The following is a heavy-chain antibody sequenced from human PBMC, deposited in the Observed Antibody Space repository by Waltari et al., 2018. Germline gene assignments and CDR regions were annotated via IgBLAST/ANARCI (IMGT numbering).Heavy chain of an antibody. CDR2: IYTSGST. CDR3: ARVGASSGYYSYYYYMDV. V-gene: IGHV4-61*02. D-gene: IGHD3-22*01. CDR1: GGSISSGSYY. J-gene: IGHJ6*03. Sequence: QAQLQESGPGLVKPSQTLSLTCTVSGGSISSGSYYWSWIRQPAGKGLEWIGRIYTSGSTNYNPSLKSRVTISVDTSKNQFSLKLSSVTAADTAVYYCARVGASSGYYSYYYYMDVWGKGTTVTVSS.